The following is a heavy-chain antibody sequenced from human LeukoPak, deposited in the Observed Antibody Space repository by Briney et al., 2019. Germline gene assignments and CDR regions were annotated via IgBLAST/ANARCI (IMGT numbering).Heavy chain of an antibody. CDR1: GGSFRGYY. V-gene: IGHV4-34*01. D-gene: IGHD2-15*01. CDR3: AIVVVVAATGNWFDP. J-gene: IGHJ5*02. Sequence: SETLSLTCGVYGGSFRGYYWSWIRQPPGKGLEWIGEINHDGSTHYNPSLKSRVTISVDTSKNQFSLKLSSVTAADTAVYYCAIVVVVAATGNWFDPWGQGTLVTVSS. CDR2: INHDGST.